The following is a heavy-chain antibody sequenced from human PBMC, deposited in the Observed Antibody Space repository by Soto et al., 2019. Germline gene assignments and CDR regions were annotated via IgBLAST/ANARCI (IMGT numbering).Heavy chain of an antibody. CDR1: GATFSGYA. CDR3: VVMGNVAVSNPRSFDY. Sequence: QVQLVQSGAEVQKPGSSVKVSCKASGATFSGYAINWVRQAPGQGLEWLGRIVPIFETLNYAERFQGRVAITADESTTTVYMELTNLTHEDTAVYYCVVMGNVAVSNPRSFDYWGQGTQVTVS. V-gene: IGHV1-69*18. CDR2: IVPIFETL. J-gene: IGHJ4*02. D-gene: IGHD6-19*01.